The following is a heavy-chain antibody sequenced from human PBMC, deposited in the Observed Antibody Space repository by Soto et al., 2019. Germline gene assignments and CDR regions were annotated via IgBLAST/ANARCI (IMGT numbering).Heavy chain of an antibody. Sequence: VQLVQSGAEVKKPGASVKAYCKASGYTFTSYAMHWVRQAPGQRLEWMGWINAGNGNTKYSQKFQGRVNITRDTSASTAYMELSSLRSEDTAVYYCARGPGGPDGPGDYWGQGTLVTVSS. CDR3: ARGPGGPDGPGDY. J-gene: IGHJ4*02. D-gene: IGHD2-15*01. V-gene: IGHV1-3*01. CDR2: INAGNGNT. CDR1: GYTFTSYA.